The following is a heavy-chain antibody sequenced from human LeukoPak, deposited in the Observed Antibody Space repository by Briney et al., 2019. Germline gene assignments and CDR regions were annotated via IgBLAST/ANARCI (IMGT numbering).Heavy chain of an antibody. CDR2: IWYDASNK. CDR3: ATERDALDI. V-gene: IGHV3-33*08. J-gene: IGHJ3*02. CDR1: GFTFSRYW. Sequence: PGGSLRLSCAASGFTFSRYWMHWVRQAPGKGLEWVAVIWYDASNKYYADSVKGRFTISRDNSNNTLYLQMNSLRAEDTAMYYCATERDALDIWGQGTMVTVSS.